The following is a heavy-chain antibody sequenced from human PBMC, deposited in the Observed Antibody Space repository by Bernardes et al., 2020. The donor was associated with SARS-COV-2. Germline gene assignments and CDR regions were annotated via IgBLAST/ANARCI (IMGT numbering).Heavy chain of an antibody. Sequence: GGSLRLSCAASGFTFSSYWMSWVRQAPGKGLEWVANIKQDGREKYYVDSVKGRFTISRDNAKNSLYLQMNSLRAEDTAVYYCARLVLGYYYGSGSYYRGFDYWGQGTLVTGSS. CDR2: IKQDGREK. V-gene: IGHV3-7*01. J-gene: IGHJ4*02. D-gene: IGHD3-10*01. CDR3: ARLVLGYYYGSGSYYRGFDY. CDR1: GFTFSSYW.